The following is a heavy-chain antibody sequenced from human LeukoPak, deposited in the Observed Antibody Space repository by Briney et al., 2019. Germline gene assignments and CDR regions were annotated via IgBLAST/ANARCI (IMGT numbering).Heavy chain of an antibody. CDR2: IYHSGST. V-gene: IGHV4-38-2*01. CDR3: ARHRYSGTRGYFDY. Sequence: PSETLSLTCAVAGYSISSGYYWGWIWQPPGKGLEWIGSIYHSGSTYYNPSLKSRVTTSVDTSKNQFSLKLSSVTAADTAMYYCARHRYSGTRGYFDYWGQGALVPVSS. D-gene: IGHD1-26*01. CDR1: GYSISSGYY. J-gene: IGHJ4*02.